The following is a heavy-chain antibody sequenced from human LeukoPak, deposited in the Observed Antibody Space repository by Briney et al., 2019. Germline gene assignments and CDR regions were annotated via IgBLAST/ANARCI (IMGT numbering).Heavy chain of an antibody. V-gene: IGHV1-2*04. CDR2: INPNSGGT. D-gene: IGHD5-12*01. CDR1: GYTFTGSY. Sequence: ASVKVSCKASGYTFTGSYMHWVRQAPGQGLEWMGWINPNSGGTNYAQKFQGWVTMTRDTSISTAYMELSRLRSDDTAVYYCAREILGYSGYDSRAFDIWGQGTMVTVSS. J-gene: IGHJ3*02. CDR3: AREILGYSGYDSRAFDI.